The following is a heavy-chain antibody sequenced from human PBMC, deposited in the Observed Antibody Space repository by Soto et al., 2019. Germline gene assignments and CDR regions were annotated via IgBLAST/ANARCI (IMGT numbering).Heavy chain of an antibody. Sequence: ASVKVSCKASGYNFQTYDIVWVRQATGQRLEKMGWMTPNSGGTDYAQNLQGRVTMTTDTSTSTAYMELRSLRSDDTAVYYCATSKYSSSSRINHWGQGTLVTVSS. D-gene: IGHD6-6*01. CDR1: GYNFQTYD. CDR3: ATSKYSSSSRINH. CDR2: MTPNSGGT. V-gene: IGHV1-18*01. J-gene: IGHJ5*02.